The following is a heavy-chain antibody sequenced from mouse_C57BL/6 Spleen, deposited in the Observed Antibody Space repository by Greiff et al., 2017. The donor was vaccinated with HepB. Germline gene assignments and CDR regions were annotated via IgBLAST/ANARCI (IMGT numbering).Heavy chain of an antibody. CDR3: AGWGGSSFV. J-gene: IGHJ1*03. D-gene: IGHD1-1*01. CDR2: IYPGDGDT. Sequence: QVQLKESGAELVKPGASVKISCKASGYAFSSYWMHWVKQRPGQGLEWIGQIYPGDGDTNYNGKFKGKATLTADKSSSTAYMQLSSLTSEDSAVYFCAGWGGSSFVWGTGTTVTVSS. V-gene: IGHV1-80*01. CDR1: GYAFSSYW.